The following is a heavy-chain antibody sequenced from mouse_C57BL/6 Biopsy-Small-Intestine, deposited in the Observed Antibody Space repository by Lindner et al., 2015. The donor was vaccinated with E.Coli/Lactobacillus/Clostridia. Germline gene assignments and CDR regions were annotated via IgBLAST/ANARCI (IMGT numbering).Heavy chain of an antibody. Sequence: EVQLQESGAELVRPGASVKLSCTASGFNIKDYYMHWVKQRPEQGLEWIGRIDPEDGDTEYAPKFQGKATMTADTSSNTAYLQLSSLTSEDTAAYYCTTGYILLRYYFDYWGQGTTLTVSS. V-gene: IGHV14-1*01. CDR3: TTGYILLRYYFDY. D-gene: IGHD1-1*01. CDR2: IDPEDGDT. J-gene: IGHJ2*01. CDR1: GFNIKDYY.